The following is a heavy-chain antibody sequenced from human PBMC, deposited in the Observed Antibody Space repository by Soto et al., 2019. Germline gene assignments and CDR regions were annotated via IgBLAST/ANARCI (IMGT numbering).Heavy chain of an antibody. V-gene: IGHV3-13*01. CDR1: GFTFSSYD. Sequence: GGSLRLSCAASGFTFSSYDMHWVRQATGKGLEWVSAIGTAGDTYYPGSVKGRFTISRENAKNSLYLQMNSLRAEDTAVYYCARATYYDYSHGMDVWGQGTTVTVSS. D-gene: IGHD3-3*01. J-gene: IGHJ6*02. CDR2: IGTAGDT. CDR3: ARATYYDYSHGMDV.